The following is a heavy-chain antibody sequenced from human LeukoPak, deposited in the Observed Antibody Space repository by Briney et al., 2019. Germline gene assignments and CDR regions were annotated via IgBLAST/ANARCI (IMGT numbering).Heavy chain of an antibody. D-gene: IGHD6-13*01. CDR2: ISWNSGSI. Sequence: GGSLRLSCAASGFTFDEYAVHWVRQAAGKGLEWVSGISWNSGSIVYADSVKGGFSISRDNAKNSLYLQMNSLRGEDMALYYCAKDRGSSWFRYYFDYWGQGTLVPVSS. CDR3: AKDRGSSWFRYYFDY. J-gene: IGHJ4*02. V-gene: IGHV3-9*03. CDR1: GFTFDEYA.